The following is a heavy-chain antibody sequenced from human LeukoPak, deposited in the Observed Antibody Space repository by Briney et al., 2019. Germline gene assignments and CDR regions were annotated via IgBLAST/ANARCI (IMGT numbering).Heavy chain of an antibody. CDR3: ARGGYDFWSGYFDPYYFDY. D-gene: IGHD3-3*01. CDR2: IYYSGST. Sequence: SETLSLTCTVSGGSISSYYWSWIRQPPGQGLEWIGYIYYSGSTNYNPSLKSRVTISVDTSKNQFSLKLSSVTAADTAVYYCARGGYDFWSGYFDPYYFDYWGQGTLVTVSS. V-gene: IGHV4-59*01. CDR1: GGSISSYY. J-gene: IGHJ4*02.